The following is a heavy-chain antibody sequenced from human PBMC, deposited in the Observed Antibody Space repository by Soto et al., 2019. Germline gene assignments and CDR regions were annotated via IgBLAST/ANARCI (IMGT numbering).Heavy chain of an antibody. J-gene: IGHJ6*02. V-gene: IGHV5-51*01. D-gene: IGHD3-10*01. CDR1: GYSFTSYW. CDR2: IYAGDSDT. CDR3: ARTAKYYYGSGSYYTFRGMYX. Sequence: PGESLKISCKGSGYSFTSYWIGWVRQMPGKGLELMVIIYAGDSDTRYSPSFQGQVTISADKSIITAYLQWRSLKASDTAMYYCARTAKYYYGSGSYYTFRGMYXWGQGTTVTVS.